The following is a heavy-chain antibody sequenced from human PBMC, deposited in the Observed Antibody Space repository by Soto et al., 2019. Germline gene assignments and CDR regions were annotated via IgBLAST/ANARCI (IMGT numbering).Heavy chain of an antibody. D-gene: IGHD3-10*01. CDR3: ARYGSGSNLRDPFDH. J-gene: IGHJ4*02. Sequence: EVQLEESGGGLVQPGGSLRLSCVASGFSFRDDSMNWVRQAPGKGLEWVSYISRSSSDIYYVDSVKGRFTISRDNDKNSLHLQMNSLRDEDTAMYYCARYGSGSNLRDPFDHWGQGTLVTVSS. V-gene: IGHV3-48*02. CDR1: GFSFRDDS. CDR2: ISRSSSDI.